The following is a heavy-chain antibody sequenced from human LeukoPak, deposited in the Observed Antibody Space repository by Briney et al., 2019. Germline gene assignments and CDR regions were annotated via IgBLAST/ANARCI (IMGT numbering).Heavy chain of an antibody. CDR3: ARDRTVTLLSIYYYYGMDV. V-gene: IGHV4-34*01. J-gene: IGHJ6*02. Sequence: ASETLSLTCAVYGGSFSGYYWSWIRQPPGKGLEWIGEINHSGSTNYNPSLKSRVTISVDTSKNQFSLKLSSVTAADTAVYYCARDRTVTLLSIYYYYGMDVWGQGTTVTVS. CDR2: INHSGST. CDR1: GGSFSGYY. D-gene: IGHD4-11*01.